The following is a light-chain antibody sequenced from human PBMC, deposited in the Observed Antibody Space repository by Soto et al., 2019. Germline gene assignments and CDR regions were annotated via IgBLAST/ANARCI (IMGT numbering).Light chain of an antibody. Sequence: DIQMTYSPSSVSASVGDRVTITCRASQDINIWLAWYQQKPGLAPNLLIYRASRLIGGVTSRFSGSGSGTDFTLTIRSLQPEDLATYYCQQGKDFPLTFGGGTKVDIK. CDR1: QDINIW. CDR3: QQGKDFPLT. V-gene: IGKV1-12*01. J-gene: IGKJ4*01. CDR2: RAS.